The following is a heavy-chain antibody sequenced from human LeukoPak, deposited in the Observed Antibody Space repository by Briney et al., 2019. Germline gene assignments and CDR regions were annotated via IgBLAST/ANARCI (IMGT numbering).Heavy chain of an antibody. CDR1: GDSVSSNSAA. CDR3: ARSPKNSSSWYYYYMDV. D-gene: IGHD6-13*01. J-gene: IGHJ6*03. V-gene: IGHV6-1*01. CDR2: TYYRSKWYN. Sequence: SQTLSLTCAISGDSVSSNSAAWNWIRQSPSRGLEWLGRTYYRSKWYNDYAVSVKSRITINPDTSKNQFSLQLNSVTPEDTAVYYCARSPKNSSSWYYYYMDVWGKGTTVTISS.